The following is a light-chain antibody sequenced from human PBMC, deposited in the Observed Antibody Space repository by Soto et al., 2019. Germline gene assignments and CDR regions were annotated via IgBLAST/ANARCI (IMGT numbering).Light chain of an antibody. V-gene: IGKV1-39*01. CDR2: AAS. J-gene: IGKJ4*01. CDR1: EPITKY. Sequence: DLQMTQSPSSLSAFVGDRVTITCRASEPITKYLNWYQQRPGKAPKLLIYAASNLQSGVPLRFSGSGLGTNFTLTVNNLQPEDFATYYCQQSHRLPRVFGGGTKVEIK. CDR3: QQSHRLPRV.